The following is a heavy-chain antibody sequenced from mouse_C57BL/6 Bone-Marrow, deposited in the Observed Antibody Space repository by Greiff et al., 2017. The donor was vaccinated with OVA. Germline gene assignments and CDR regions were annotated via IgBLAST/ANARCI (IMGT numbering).Heavy chain of an antibody. Sequence: VQRVESGAELARPGASVKLSCKASGYTFTSYGISWVKQRTGQGLEWIGEIYPRSGNTYYNEKFKGKATLTADKSSSTAYMELRSLTSEDSAVYFCARPFPTGDYWGQGTTLTVSS. CDR3: ARPFPTGDY. J-gene: IGHJ2*01. V-gene: IGHV1-81*01. CDR1: GYTFTSYG. D-gene: IGHD2-10*01. CDR2: IYPRSGNT.